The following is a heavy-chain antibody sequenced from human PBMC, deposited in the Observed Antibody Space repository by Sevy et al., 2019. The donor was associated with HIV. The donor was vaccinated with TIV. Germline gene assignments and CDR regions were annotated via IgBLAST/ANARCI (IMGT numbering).Heavy chain of an antibody. Sequence: RGCLRLSCAASGFIFSDYNYIIWIRQSPGKGLKWVSYISSSGTKYYSESVKGRFTVSRDNAKNSLYLQMNSLRVEDTAQYYCVSPPKRCTSTSCPFDAFYMWGQGTMVPVSS. CDR1: GFIFSDYNY. CDR2: ISSSGTK. D-gene: IGHD2-2*01. V-gene: IGHV3-11*01. CDR3: VSPPKRCTSTSCPFDAFYM. J-gene: IGHJ3*02.